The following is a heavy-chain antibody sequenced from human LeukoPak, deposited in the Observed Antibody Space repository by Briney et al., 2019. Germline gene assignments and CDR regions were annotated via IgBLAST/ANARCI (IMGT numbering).Heavy chain of an antibody. CDR1: GFTFSDYY. CDR2: ISSSSSYT. J-gene: IGHJ4*02. D-gene: IGHD3-22*01. Sequence: GGSLRLSCAASGFTFSDYYMSWIRQAPGKGLEWVSYISSSSSYTNYADSVKGRFTISRDNSKNTLYLHMSSLRADDTAIYYCAREAYYDCSGSLDYWGQGTLVTVSS. CDR3: AREAYYDCSGSLDY. V-gene: IGHV3-11*05.